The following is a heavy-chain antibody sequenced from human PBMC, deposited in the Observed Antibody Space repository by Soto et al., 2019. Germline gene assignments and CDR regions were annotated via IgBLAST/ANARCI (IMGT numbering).Heavy chain of an antibody. Sequence: RASVKVSCKASGYTFTSYAMHWVRQAPGQRLEWMGWINAGNGNTKYSQKFQGRVTITRDTSASTAYMELSSLRSEDTAVYYCAREVSVEWFGELGGMDYWGQGTLVTVS. CDR2: INAGNGNT. CDR3: AREVSVEWFGELGGMDY. D-gene: IGHD3-10*01. CDR1: GYTFTSYA. J-gene: IGHJ4*02. V-gene: IGHV1-3*01.